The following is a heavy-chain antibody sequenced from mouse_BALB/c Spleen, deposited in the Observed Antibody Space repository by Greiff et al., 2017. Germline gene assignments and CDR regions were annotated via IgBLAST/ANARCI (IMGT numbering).Heavy chain of an antibody. CDR2: ISSGGST. V-gene: IGHV5-6-5*01. D-gene: IGHD1-1*01. CDR1: GFTFSSYA. Sequence: DVQLQESGGGLVKPGGSLKLSCAASGFTFSSYAMSWVRQTPEKRLEWVASISSGGSTYYPDSVKGRFTISRDNARNILYLQMSSLRSEDTAMYYCGREGGSCFAFWGQGTLVTVSA. CDR3: GREGGSCFAF. J-gene: IGHJ3*01.